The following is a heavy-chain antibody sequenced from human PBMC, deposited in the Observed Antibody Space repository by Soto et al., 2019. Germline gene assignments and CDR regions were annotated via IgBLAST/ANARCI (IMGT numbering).Heavy chain of an antibody. J-gene: IGHJ4*02. D-gene: IGHD5-18*01. Sequence: GGSLRLSCAASGLTFSSYSMNWVRQAPGKGLEWVSYISSSSSTIYYADSVKGRFTISRDNAKNSLYLQMNSLRAADTAVYYCAKDRDTAMVTPFDYWGQGTLVTVSS. CDR1: GLTFSSYS. V-gene: IGHV3-48*01. CDR2: ISSSSSTI. CDR3: AKDRDTAMVTPFDY.